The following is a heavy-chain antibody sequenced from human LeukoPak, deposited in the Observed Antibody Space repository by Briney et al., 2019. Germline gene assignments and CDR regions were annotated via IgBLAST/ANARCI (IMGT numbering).Heavy chain of an antibody. CDR2: ISSYNGNT. V-gene: IGHV1-18*01. CDR1: VYTFTSYG. J-gene: IGHJ5*02. D-gene: IGHD6-19*01. CDR3: ARGRGSGHKENWFDP. Sequence: GASVKVSCKASVYTFTSYGISWVRQAPGQGLEWMGWISSYNGNTNYAQTFQGRVTMTRDTSTSTAYMELGSLRSDDTAVYYCARGRGSGHKENWFDPWGQGTLVTVSS.